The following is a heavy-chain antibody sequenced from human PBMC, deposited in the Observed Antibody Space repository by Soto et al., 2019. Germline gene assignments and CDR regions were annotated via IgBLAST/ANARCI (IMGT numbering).Heavy chain of an antibody. CDR1: GGTFSDSV. Sequence: QVQLVQSGPEVKKPGSSVKVSCKASGGTFSDSVTSWVRQAPGQGLEWMGGIVPIFGKANLAEKFQDRVTITADESTSTAYMKLNSLISEDTAVYYCARGRDGSNYYFDYWGQGTLVTVSS. J-gene: IGHJ4*02. D-gene: IGHD3-10*01. V-gene: IGHV1-69*01. CDR3: ARGRDGSNYYFDY. CDR2: IVPIFGKA.